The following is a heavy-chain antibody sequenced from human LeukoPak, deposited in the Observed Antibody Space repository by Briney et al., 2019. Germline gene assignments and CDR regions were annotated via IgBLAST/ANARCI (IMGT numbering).Heavy chain of an antibody. J-gene: IGHJ4*02. CDR3: VRDFASGSYYNLFDY. Sequence: SGGSLRLSCAASGFTFNFFSMYWVRQSPGKGLEWVAVISYDATNEYYADSVKGRFTISREDSKSTLYLQMNSLRAEDTAVYYCVRDFASGSYYNLFDYWGQGTLVTVSS. CDR1: GFTFNFFS. V-gene: IGHV3-30*04. CDR2: ISYDATNE. D-gene: IGHD3-10*01.